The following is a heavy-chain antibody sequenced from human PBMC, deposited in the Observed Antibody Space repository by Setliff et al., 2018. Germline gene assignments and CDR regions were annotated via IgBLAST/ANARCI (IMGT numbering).Heavy chain of an antibody. CDR1: GATFSSYG. V-gene: IGHV1-69*05. J-gene: IGHJ6*03. CDR3: VREGVDSRSSTDYRYYMDV. Sequence: SVKVSCKASGATFSSYGISWVRQAPGQGLEWMGGTIPMFGTTEYAQKFQGRLTIITDESTNTAFMKLSSLRSDDTAVYYCVREGVDSRSSTDYRYYMDVWGKGTTVTVSS. D-gene: IGHD3-22*01. CDR2: TIPMFGTT.